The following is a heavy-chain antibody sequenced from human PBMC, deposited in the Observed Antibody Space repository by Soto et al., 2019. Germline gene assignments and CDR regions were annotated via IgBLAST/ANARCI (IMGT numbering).Heavy chain of an antibody. Sequence: GSLRLSCAASGFTFSYYYMSWIRQAPGKGLELVSYISSSSSYTNYADSVKGRFTIYRDNAKNSLYLQMNSLRAEDTAVYYCAREWANYDTLTGKLDYWGHGTQVTVSS. CDR1: GFTFSYYY. J-gene: IGHJ4*01. CDR3: AREWANYDTLTGKLDY. D-gene: IGHD3-9*01. CDR2: ISSSSSYT. V-gene: IGHV3-11*06.